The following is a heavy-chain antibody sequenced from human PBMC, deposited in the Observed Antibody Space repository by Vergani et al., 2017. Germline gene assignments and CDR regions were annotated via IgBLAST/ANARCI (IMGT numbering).Heavy chain of an antibody. Sequence: QVQLVESGGGLVKPGGSLRLSCAASGFTFSDYYMSWIRQAPGKGLEWVSYISSSSSYTNYADSVKGRFTISRDNAKNSLYLQMNSLRAEDTAVYYCARFRKWYSSGWYRYFDLWGRGTLVTVSS. CDR2: ISSSSSYT. D-gene: IGHD6-19*01. V-gene: IGHV3-11*05. CDR1: GFTFSDYY. J-gene: IGHJ2*01. CDR3: ARFRKWYSSGWYRYFDL.